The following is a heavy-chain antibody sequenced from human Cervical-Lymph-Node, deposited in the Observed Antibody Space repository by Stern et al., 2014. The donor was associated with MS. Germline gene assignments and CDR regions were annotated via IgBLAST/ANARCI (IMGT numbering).Heavy chain of an antibody. CDR2: MSYDGTQK. CDR3: AKDITMVRGAIDY. D-gene: IGHD3-10*01. CDR1: GFSFNNYG. J-gene: IGHJ4*02. V-gene: IGHV3-30*18. Sequence: VQLVESGGGVVQPGRSLRLSCTASGFSFNNYGLHLVRQAAGKGLEWLTVMSYDGTQKYYADSVKGRFTISRDNSKNTLYLQMNSLRTEDTAVYYCAKDITMVRGAIDYWGQGTQVTVSS.